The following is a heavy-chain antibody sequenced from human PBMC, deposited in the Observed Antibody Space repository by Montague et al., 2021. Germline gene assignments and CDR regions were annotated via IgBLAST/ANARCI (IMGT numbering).Heavy chain of an antibody. Sequence: SETLSLTCTVSGASITSNIYYWGWTRQSPGKGLEWIGSIYYSGNSFYQPSLKSRITMAVDTSKNQFSLKISPVTAADTAIYYCARVFSSWYVGWFDPWGQGTLVTVSS. CDR1: GASITSNIYY. CDR3: ARVFSSWYVGWFDP. J-gene: IGHJ5*02. CDR2: IYYSGNS. D-gene: IGHD6-13*01. V-gene: IGHV4-39*01.